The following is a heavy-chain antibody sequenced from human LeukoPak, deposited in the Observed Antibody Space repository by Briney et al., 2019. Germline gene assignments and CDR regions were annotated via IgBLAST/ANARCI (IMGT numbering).Heavy chain of an antibody. J-gene: IGHJ4*02. CDR3: ARDLPDGTRGLFDY. CDR1: GFTFSSYS. CDR2: ISSSSSTI. Sequence: GGSLRLSCAASGFTFSSYSMNWVRQAPGKGLEWVSYISSSSSTIYYADSVKGRFTISRDNAKNSLYLQMNSLRAEDTAVYYCARDLPDGTRGLFDYWGQGTLVTVSS. V-gene: IGHV3-48*01. D-gene: IGHD3-10*01.